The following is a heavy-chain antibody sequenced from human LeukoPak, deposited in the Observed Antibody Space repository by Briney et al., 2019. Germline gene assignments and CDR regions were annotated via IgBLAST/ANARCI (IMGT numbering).Heavy chain of an antibody. CDR1: GFTFNNYA. Sequence: GGSLRLSCAASGFTFNNYALSRVRQAPGKGLEWVSAISGNGGDTYYADSVKGRFTVSRDISKNTLYLQMNSLRAEDTAVYYCAREYSSSSRYFDYWGQGALVTVS. CDR3: AREYSSSSRYFDY. D-gene: IGHD6-6*01. CDR2: ISGNGGDT. J-gene: IGHJ4*02. V-gene: IGHV3-23*01.